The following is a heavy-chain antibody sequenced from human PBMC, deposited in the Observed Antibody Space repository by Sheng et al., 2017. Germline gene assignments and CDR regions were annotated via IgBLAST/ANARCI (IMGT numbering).Heavy chain of an antibody. V-gene: IGHV3-74*01. CDR2: INSDGSST. J-gene: IGHJ6*03. CDR1: GFTFSSYW. CDR3: ARGDTVTTHYYYYMDV. Sequence: EVQLVESGGGLVQPGGSLRLSCAASGFTFSSYWMHWVRQAPGKGLVWVSRINSDGSSTSYADSVKGRFTISRDNAKNTLYLQMNSLRAEDTAVYYCARGDTVTTHYYYYMDVWGKGTTVTVSS. D-gene: IGHD4-17*01.